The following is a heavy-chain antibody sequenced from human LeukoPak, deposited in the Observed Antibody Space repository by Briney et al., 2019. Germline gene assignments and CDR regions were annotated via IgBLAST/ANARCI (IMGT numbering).Heavy chain of an antibody. CDR2: INPSGGST. V-gene: IGHV1-46*01. CDR3: ARAKGLFDH. J-gene: IGHJ4*02. Sequence: ASVKVSCKASGYTFAIYYTHWVRQAPGQGLEWMGIINPSGGSTSYTQKFQGRLTMTRDTSTSTVYMELSSLRSEDTAVYYCARAKGLFDHWGQGTLVTVSS. CDR1: GYTFAIYY.